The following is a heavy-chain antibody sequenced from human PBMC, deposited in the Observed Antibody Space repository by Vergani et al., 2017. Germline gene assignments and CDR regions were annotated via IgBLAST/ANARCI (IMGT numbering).Heavy chain of an antibody. CDR1: GASINSRYY. CDR3: ARAEFSTNYYGQSYYFDF. CDR2: VYFTGST. V-gene: IGHV4-4*07. J-gene: IGHJ4*02. D-gene: IGHD3-22*01. Sequence: QLQESGPGLVKPSATLSLTCSVSGASINSRYYWSWVRQPAGKGLQWVGRVYFTGSTNYNPSLRSRVSLSIDTSRNQFSLKLHSVSAEDTAMYFCARAEFSTNYYGQSYYFDFWGQGIPVTVSS.